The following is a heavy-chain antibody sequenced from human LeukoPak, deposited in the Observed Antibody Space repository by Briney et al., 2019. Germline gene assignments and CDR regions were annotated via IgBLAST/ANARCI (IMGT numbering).Heavy chain of an antibody. Sequence: GGSLRLSCAASGFTFSSYAMSWVRQAPGKGLEWVSAISGSSSYIYYADSVKGRFTISRGNAKNSLYLQMNSLRAEDTAVYYCAREEAAALVEWFDPWGQGTLVTVSS. CDR2: ISGSSSYI. CDR1: GFTFSSYA. J-gene: IGHJ5*02. V-gene: IGHV3-21*01. D-gene: IGHD6-13*01. CDR3: AREEAAALVEWFDP.